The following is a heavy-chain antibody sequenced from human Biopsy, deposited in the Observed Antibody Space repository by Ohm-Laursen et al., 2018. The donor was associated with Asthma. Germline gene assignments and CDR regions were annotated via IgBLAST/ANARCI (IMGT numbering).Heavy chain of an antibody. V-gene: IGHV3-21*01. CDR3: ARDFTIGSGSPFHF. Sequence: SLRLSCAASGFTFSSYGMHWVRQAPGKGLEWVSSISSLSRYKYYSDSLRGRVTISRDNAKSSLHLQMSSLRAEDTAVYFYARDFTIGSGSPFHFWGPGTLVTVSS. J-gene: IGHJ4*01. CDR2: ISSLSRYK. D-gene: IGHD3-10*01. CDR1: GFTFSSYG.